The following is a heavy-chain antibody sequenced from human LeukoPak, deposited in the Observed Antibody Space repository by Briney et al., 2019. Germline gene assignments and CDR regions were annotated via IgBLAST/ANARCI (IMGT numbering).Heavy chain of an antibody. CDR3: ARTGPRHYYYYYYMDV. V-gene: IGHV1-18*01. D-gene: IGHD1-14*01. CDR1: GYTFTSHG. J-gene: IGHJ6*03. CDR2: ISAYNGNT. Sequence: ASVKVSCKASGYTFTSHGISWVRQAPGQGLEWMGWISAYNGNTNYAQKLQGRVTMTTDTSTSTAYMELRSLRSDDTAVYYCARTGPRHYYYYYYMDVWGKGTTVTISS.